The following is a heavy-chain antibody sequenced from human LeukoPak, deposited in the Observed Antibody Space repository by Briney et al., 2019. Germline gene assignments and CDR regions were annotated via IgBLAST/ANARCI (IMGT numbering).Heavy chain of an antibody. CDR1: VYTFTDYN. Sequence: ASVKVSCKASVYTFTDYNIHWVRQDPGRGLEWMGCINSGGAQYAHKFTRRGTMTRATSINTAYMDMSRLRFDDTAVYWCVRDAISQGIIDYWGQGTLVTVSS. D-gene: IGHD2/OR15-2a*01. V-gene: IGHV1-2*07. CDR3: VRDAISQGIIDY. J-gene: IGHJ4*02. CDR2: INSGGA.